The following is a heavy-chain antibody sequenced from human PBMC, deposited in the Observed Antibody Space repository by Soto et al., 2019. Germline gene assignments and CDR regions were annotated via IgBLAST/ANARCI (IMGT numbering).Heavy chain of an antibody. CDR3: ARRRITTFGVVITGYGMDV. CDR2: IYHSGTA. V-gene: IGHV4-4*02. Sequence: PSETLSLTCAVSGGSISNNNCWNWVRQPPGKGLEWIGEIYHSGTANYNPPLKSRVTISVDKSNNQFSLTLNSVTAADTAVYYCARRRITTFGVVITGYGMDVWGQGTTVTVSS. J-gene: IGHJ6*02. CDR1: GGSISNNNC. D-gene: IGHD3-3*01.